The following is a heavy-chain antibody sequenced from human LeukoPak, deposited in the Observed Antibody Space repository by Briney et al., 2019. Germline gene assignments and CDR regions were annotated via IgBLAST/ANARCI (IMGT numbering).Heavy chain of an antibody. CDR2: IEPSGKT. CDR1: GGSIISGLYF. CDR3: ARDDFEYSVHYGMDV. Sequence: SETLSLTCTVSGGSIISGLYFWSWIRQLPGKGLEWIGYIEPSGKTYLSPSLKSRLTISMDTSENHLSLNLRSVTAADTAVYYCARDDFEYSVHYGMDVWGQGTTVTVSS. J-gene: IGHJ6*02. D-gene: IGHD2/OR15-2a*01. V-gene: IGHV4-31*03.